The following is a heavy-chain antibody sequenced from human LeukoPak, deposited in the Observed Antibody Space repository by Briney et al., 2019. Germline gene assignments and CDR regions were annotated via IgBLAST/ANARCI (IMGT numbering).Heavy chain of an antibody. V-gene: IGHV4-38-2*01. CDR3: AGRVKGGYEGWFDP. Sequence: PSETLSLTCAVSGYSISSGYYWGWIRQPPGKGLEWIGSIYHSGSTYYNPSLKSRVTISVDTSKNQFSLKLSSVTAADTAVYYCAGRVKGGYEGWFDPWGQGTLVTVSS. CDR2: IYHSGST. J-gene: IGHJ5*02. D-gene: IGHD5-12*01. CDR1: GYSISSGYY.